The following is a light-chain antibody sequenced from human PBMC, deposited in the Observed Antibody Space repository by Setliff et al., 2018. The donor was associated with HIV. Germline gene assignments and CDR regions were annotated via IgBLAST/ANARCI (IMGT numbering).Light chain of an antibody. Sequence: QSVLTQPPSVSAAPGQKVTISCSGISSNIGNNYVSWYQQLPGTAPGLLIYDNNERPSGIPDRFSGSKSGTSATLDITGLQTGDEADYYCGTWDSSLTVRVFGGGTKVTVL. CDR3: GTWDSSLTVRV. CDR1: SSNIGNNY. V-gene: IGLV1-51*01. J-gene: IGLJ3*02. CDR2: DNN.